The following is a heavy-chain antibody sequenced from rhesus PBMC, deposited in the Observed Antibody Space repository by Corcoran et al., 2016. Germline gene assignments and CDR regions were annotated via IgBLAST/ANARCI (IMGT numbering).Heavy chain of an antibody. J-gene: IGHJ4*01. CDR3: ARDEVTIFGLGRNYCDY. CDR2: IYGSSGST. CDR1: GGSISSNY. V-gene: IGHV4-160*01. D-gene: IGHD3-3*01. Sequence: QVQLQESGPGLVKPSETLSLTCAVSGGSISSNYWSWIRQPPGKGLEWIGYIYGSSGSTYYNPSLKSRVTISTDTSKNQCSLNLSSVTAADTAVYYCARDEVTIFGLGRNYCDYWGQGVLVTVSS.